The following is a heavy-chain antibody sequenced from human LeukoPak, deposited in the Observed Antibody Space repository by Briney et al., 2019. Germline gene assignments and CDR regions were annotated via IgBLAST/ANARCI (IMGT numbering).Heavy chain of an antibody. CDR3: ARAQRGYCSSTSCYYAWFDP. J-gene: IGHJ5*02. CDR1: GGSISSYY. Sequence: SETLSLTCTVSGGSISSYYWSWIRQPPGKGLEGIGYIYYSGSTNYNPSLKSRVTISVDTSKNQFSLKLSSVTAADTAVYYCARAQRGYCSSTSCYYAWFDPWGQGTLVTVSS. V-gene: IGHV4-59*01. D-gene: IGHD2-2*01. CDR2: IYYSGST.